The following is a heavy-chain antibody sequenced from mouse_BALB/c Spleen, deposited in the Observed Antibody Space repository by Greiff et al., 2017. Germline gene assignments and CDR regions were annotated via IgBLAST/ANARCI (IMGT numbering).Heavy chain of an antibody. CDR1: GYAFSSYW. J-gene: IGHJ3*01. CDR3: ARREMLLSWFAY. CDR2: IYPGDGDT. D-gene: IGHD2-12*01. Sequence: QVQLQQSGAELVRPGSSVKISCKASGYAFSSYWMNWVKQRPGQGLEWIGQIYPGDGDTNYNGKFKGKATLTADKSSSTAYMQLSSLTSEDSAVYFCARREMLLSWFAYWGQGTLVTVSA. V-gene: IGHV1-80*01.